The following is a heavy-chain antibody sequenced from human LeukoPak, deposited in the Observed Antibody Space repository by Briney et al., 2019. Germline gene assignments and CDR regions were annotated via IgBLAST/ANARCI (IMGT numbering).Heavy chain of an antibody. CDR1: GFTFSNFW. D-gene: IGHD5-18*01. CDR2: IKQDGSEE. J-gene: IGHJ4*02. V-gene: IGHV3-7*02. Sequence: PGGSLRLSCAASGFTFSNFWMSWVRQAPGKGLEWVANIKQDGSEEYYVDSVKGRFTISRDNAKNSLYLQMNSLRAEDTAVYYCAKRGYMYGTYDYWGQGTLVTVSS. CDR3: AKRGYMYGTYDY.